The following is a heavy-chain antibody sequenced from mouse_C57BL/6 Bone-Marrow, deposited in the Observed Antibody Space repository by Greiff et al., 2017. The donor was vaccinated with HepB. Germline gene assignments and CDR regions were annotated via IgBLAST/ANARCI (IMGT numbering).Heavy chain of an antibody. J-gene: IGHJ4*01. D-gene: IGHD1-1*01. CDR3: ATYGSSYGGAMDY. CDR2: INPSNGGT. Sequence: QVQLQQPGTELVKPGASVKLSCKASGYTFTSYWMHWVNQRPGQGLEWIGNINPSNGGTNYNEKFKSKATRTVDKSSSTAYMQLSSLTSEDSAVYYCATYGSSYGGAMDYWGQGTSVTVSS. CDR1: GYTFTSYW. V-gene: IGHV1-53*01.